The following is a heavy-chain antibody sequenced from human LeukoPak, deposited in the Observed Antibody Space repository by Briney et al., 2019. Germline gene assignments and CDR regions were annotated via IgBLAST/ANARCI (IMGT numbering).Heavy chain of an antibody. V-gene: IGHV4-39*01. Sequence: PSETRSLTCSVSGDSVRNDFYYWGWIRQPPGMGLEWVACLSHAGNTWYNPSLESRLSISVDTSKNQFSLKFSSVTAADTALYWCARHNAPRRVGFDFWGQGILVTVSS. CDR3: ARHNAPRRVGFDF. CDR2: LSHAGNT. J-gene: IGHJ4*02. CDR1: GDSVRNDFYY. D-gene: IGHD2-2*01.